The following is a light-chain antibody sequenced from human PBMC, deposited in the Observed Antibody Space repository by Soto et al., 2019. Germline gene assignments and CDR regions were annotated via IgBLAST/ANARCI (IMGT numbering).Light chain of an antibody. CDR1: SSNIGGNY. Sequence: QSALTQPPSASGTPGQRVTISCSGSSSNIGGNYVFWYRQLPGTAPKLLIHRNNQWPSGVPDRFSGSKSGTSASLAISGLRSEDEADYYCAAWDDSLSGVVFGGGTKVTVL. J-gene: IGLJ2*01. V-gene: IGLV1-47*01. CDR3: AAWDDSLSGVV. CDR2: RNN.